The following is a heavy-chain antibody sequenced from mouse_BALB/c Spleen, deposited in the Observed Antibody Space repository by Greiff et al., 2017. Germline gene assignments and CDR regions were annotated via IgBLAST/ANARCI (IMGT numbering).Heavy chain of an antibody. CDR2: ISSGGGST. J-gene: IGHJ2*01. Sequence: EVQRVESGGGLVKPGGSLKLSCAASGFAFSSYDMSWVRQTPEKRLEWVAYISSGGGSTYYPDTVKGRFTISRDNAKNTLYLQMSSLKSEDTAMYYCARHKIGGYYPHFDDWGQGTTLTVSS. D-gene: IGHD2-3*01. CDR1: GFAFSSYD. CDR3: ARHKIGGYYPHFDD. V-gene: IGHV5-12-1*01.